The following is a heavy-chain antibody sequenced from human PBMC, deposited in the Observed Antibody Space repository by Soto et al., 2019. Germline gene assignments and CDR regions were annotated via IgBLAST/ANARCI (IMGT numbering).Heavy chain of an antibody. CDR3: AREEIVATITGYYYGMDV. J-gene: IGHJ6*02. CDR2: ISAYNGKT. V-gene: IGHV1-18*04. Sequence: QVQLVQSGAEVKKPGASVKVSCKASGYTFTSYGISWVRQAPGQGLEWMGWISAYNGKTNYAQKLQGRVTMTTDTSTSTAYMELRSLRSDDTAVYYCAREEIVATITGYYYGMDVWGQGTTVTVSS. CDR1: GYTFTSYG. D-gene: IGHD5-12*01.